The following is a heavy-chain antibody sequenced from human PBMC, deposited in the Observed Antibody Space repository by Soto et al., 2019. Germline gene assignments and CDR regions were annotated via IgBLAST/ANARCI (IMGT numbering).Heavy chain of an antibody. Sequence: EMQLVESGGGLVQPGGSLRLSCVGSGFSFSTYCVTWVRQAPGKGLEWVCGVSGGSGVTHYTDSVKGRFTISGDDSKNTVYLQMHSLRGEDTAVYYCTRWNGYGDLWGQGTLVTVSS. CDR3: TRWNGYGDL. V-gene: IGHV3-23*04. J-gene: IGHJ5*02. D-gene: IGHD1-1*01. CDR1: GFSFSTYC. CDR2: VSGGSGVT.